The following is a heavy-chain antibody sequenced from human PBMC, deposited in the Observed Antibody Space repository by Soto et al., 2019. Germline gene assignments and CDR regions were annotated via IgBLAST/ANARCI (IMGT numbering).Heavy chain of an antibody. Sequence: ASVKVSCKASGYSFTNSAIHWLRQAPGQRLEWMGWINAGSGSAKYSQKFQGRVTITRDTSASTAYMELSSLRADDTAVYYCVKGEYYYDSSGYYPFDYWGQGTLVTVSS. CDR1: GYSFTNSA. V-gene: IGHV1-3*01. CDR2: INAGSGSA. CDR3: VKGEYYYDSSGYYPFDY. J-gene: IGHJ4*02. D-gene: IGHD3-22*01.